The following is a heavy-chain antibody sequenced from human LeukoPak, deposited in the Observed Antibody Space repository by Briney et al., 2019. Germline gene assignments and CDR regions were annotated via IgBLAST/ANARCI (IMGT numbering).Heavy chain of an antibody. V-gene: IGHV3-30*04. Sequence: PGGSLRLSCAASGFAFNTYAMSWVRQAPGKGLEWVAVISYDGSNKYYADSVKGRFTISRDNSKNTLYLQMNSLRAEDTAVYYCARDDYGDFSFDYWGQGTLVTVSS. CDR2: ISYDGSNK. CDR1: GFAFNTYA. D-gene: IGHD4-17*01. J-gene: IGHJ4*02. CDR3: ARDDYGDFSFDY.